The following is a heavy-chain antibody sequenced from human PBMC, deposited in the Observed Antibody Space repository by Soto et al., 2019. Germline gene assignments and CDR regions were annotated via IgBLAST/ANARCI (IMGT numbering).Heavy chain of an antibody. CDR1: GYTFTRYG. D-gene: IGHD3-16*01. J-gene: IGHJ6*02. CDR3: ARVDVYVTPSPQDV. CDR2: INTYNGNT. V-gene: IGHV1-18*01. Sequence: QVQLVQSGAEVKNPGASVKVSCKASGYTFTRYGIGWARQAPGQGLEWMGWINTYNGNTNYAQNVQGRVTLTTDTSTSTAYMELRSLRSNDTAIYYCARVDVYVTPSPQDVWGQWTTVIVSS.